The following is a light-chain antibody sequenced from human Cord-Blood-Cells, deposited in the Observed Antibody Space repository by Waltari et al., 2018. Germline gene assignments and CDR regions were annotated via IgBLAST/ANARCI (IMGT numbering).Light chain of an antibody. CDR2: GNS. Sequence: QSVLTQPPSVSGAPGQRVTISCTGSRANIGAGYDVPWYQQLPGTAPKLLIYGNSNRSSGVPDRFSGSKSGTSASLAITGLQAEDEADYYCQSYDSSLSGSVFGGGTKLTVL. V-gene: IGLV1-40*01. J-gene: IGLJ2*01. CDR3: QSYDSSLSGSV. CDR1: RANIGAGYD.